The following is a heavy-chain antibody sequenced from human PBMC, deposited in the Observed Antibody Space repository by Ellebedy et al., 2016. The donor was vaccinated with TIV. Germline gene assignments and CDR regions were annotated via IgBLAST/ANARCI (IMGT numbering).Heavy chain of an antibody. D-gene: IGHD1-26*01. CDR3: AKGAYSGRNGGDYYYYGMDV. CDR2: ISGSGISP. V-gene: IGHV3-23*01. CDR1: GFTFGRFA. Sequence: PGGSLRLSCAASGFTFGRFAMSWVRQAPGKGLEWVSAISGSGISPYYAGSVEGRFTIYRDNSQNTLYLQLNSLKAEDTAVYYCAKGAYSGRNGGDYYYYGMDVWGQGTTVTVSS. J-gene: IGHJ6*02.